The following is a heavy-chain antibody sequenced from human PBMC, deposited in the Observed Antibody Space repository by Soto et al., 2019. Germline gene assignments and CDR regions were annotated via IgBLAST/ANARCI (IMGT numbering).Heavy chain of an antibody. J-gene: IGHJ4*02. D-gene: IGHD6-19*01. V-gene: IGHV3-23*01. CDR1: GFTFSSYA. Sequence: EVQLLESGGGLVQPGGSLRLSCAASGFTFSSYAMSWVRQAPGKGLEWVSAIRGSGGSTYYADSVKGRFTISRDNSKNTLYLHMNSLRAEDTVVYYCAKDQVLYSSGWYIDYWGQGTLVTVSS. CDR3: AKDQVLYSSGWYIDY. CDR2: IRGSGGST.